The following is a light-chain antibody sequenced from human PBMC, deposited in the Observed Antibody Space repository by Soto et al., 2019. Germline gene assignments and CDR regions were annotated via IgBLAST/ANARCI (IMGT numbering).Light chain of an antibody. CDR1: QSVSYN. CDR3: QQYKNWPPLT. CDR2: GAF. J-gene: IGKJ4*01. Sequence: EIVMTQYPATLSVSPGETATLSCRASQSVSYNLAWYQQKPGQGPRLLIYGAFIRATGIPARFSGSGSGTELNLTISSLHSEELAVYYCQQYKNWPPLTFGGGINVEIK. V-gene: IGKV3-15*01.